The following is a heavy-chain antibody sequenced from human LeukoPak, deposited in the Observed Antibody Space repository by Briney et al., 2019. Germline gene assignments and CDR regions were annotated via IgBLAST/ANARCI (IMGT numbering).Heavy chain of an antibody. CDR2: VDNGGRST. CDR3: AKDTNTKGVDY. CDR1: GFTFNTYA. V-gene: IGHV3-23*03. Sequence: QPGGSLRLSCAASGFTFNTYAMTWVRQAPGMGLEWVSSVDNGGRSTYYADSVKGRFTISRDNSKNTLYLQMNSLRAEDTAVYYCAKDTNTKGVDYWGQGTLVTVSS. J-gene: IGHJ4*02. D-gene: IGHD2-2*01.